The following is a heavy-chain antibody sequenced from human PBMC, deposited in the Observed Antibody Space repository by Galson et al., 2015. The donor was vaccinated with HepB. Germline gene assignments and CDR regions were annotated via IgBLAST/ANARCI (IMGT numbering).Heavy chain of an antibody. V-gene: IGHV3-23*01. CDR3: AKVDEGDYGDLTDAFDI. D-gene: IGHD4-17*01. J-gene: IGHJ3*02. Sequence: SLRLSCAASGFTFSSYAMSWVRQAPGKGLEWVSAISGSGGSTYYADSVKGRFTISRDNSKNTLYLQMNSLRAEDTAVYYCAKVDEGDYGDLTDAFDIWGQGTMVTVSS. CDR2: ISGSGGST. CDR1: GFTFSSYA.